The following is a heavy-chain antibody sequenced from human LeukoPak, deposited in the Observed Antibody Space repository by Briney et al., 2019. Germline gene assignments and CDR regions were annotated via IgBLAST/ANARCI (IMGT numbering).Heavy chain of an antibody. V-gene: IGHV1-18*01. CDR3: AMYHGTAEAGPSGY. CDR1: GYTFTSYG. J-gene: IGHJ4*02. CDR2: ISAYNGNT. D-gene: IGHD6-19*01. Sequence: RASVKVSCKASGYTFTSYGISWVRQAPGQGLEWMGWISAYNGNTNYAQKLQGRVTMTTDTSTRTAYMELTSLRSYDTAVAYWAMYHGTAEAGPSGYWGQGTLVTVSS.